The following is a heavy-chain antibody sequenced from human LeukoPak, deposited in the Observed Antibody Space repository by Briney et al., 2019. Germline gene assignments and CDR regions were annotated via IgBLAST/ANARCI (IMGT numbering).Heavy chain of an antibody. CDR1: GYTFTSYG. CDR3: ARDQVGRGVFDI. D-gene: IGHD2-8*02. J-gene: IGHJ3*02. Sequence: ASVKVSCKASGYTFTSYGISWVRQAPGQGLEWMGWISAYNGNTNYAQRLQGTVTLTTDTSTSTTYMEVRSLTSDDTAVYYCARDQVGRGVFDIWGQGTMVTVSS. CDR2: ISAYNGNT. V-gene: IGHV1-18*01.